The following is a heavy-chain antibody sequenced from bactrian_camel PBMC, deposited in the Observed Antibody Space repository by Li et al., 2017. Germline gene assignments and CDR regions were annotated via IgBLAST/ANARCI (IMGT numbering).Heavy chain of an antibody. CDR1: GFTFSSYY. J-gene: IGHJ4*01. CDR2: IYSDGRNT. V-gene: IGHV3-2*01. CDR3: VKGWYSEYEVVAYNY. D-gene: IGHD4*01. Sequence: VQLVESGGGSVQTGGSLRLSCAASGFTFSSYYMSWVRQAPGKGLEWVSSIYSDGRNTYYADSVKGRFTISRDNAKNTVYLQMNSLKPEDTAVYYCVKGWYSEYEVVAYNYWGQGTQVTVS.